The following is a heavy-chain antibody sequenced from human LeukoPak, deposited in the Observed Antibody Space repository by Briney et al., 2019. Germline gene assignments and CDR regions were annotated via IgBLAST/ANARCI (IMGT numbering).Heavy chain of an antibody. CDR2: LNPGVGTT. V-gene: IGHV1-46*01. J-gene: IGHJ3*02. Sequence: ASVKVSCKASGNTFRSYHVHWVRRAPGQGLEWMGMLNPGVGTTTYAQKFRGRVTMTRDTSTTTVYMELSSLRSEDTAMCYCARLILYDAFDIWGQGTMITVSS. D-gene: IGHD2/OR15-2a*01. CDR1: GNTFRSYH. CDR3: ARLILYDAFDI.